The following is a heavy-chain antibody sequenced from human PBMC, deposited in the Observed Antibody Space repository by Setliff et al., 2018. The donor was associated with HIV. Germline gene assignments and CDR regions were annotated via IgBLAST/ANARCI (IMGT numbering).Heavy chain of an antibody. CDR1: GDAISRYD. V-gene: IGHV4-59*04. D-gene: IGHD2-21*01. CDR2: IYYGGHT. J-gene: IGHJ5*02. Sequence: PSETLSLTCTVSGDAISRYDWSWIRQSPGKGLEWIGSIYYGGHTYHNPSLKSRVTLSLDTSVNKFSLKLSSVTAADTAVYYCARSYCGGDCSLVVDTFWFDPWGQGTLVTVS. CDR3: ARSYCGGDCSLVVDTFWFDP.